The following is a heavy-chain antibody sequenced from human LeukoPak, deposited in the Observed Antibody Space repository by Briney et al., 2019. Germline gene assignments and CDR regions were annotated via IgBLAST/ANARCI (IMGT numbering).Heavy chain of an antibody. J-gene: IGHJ3*02. CDR2: ISAYNGNI. D-gene: IGHD1-14*01. V-gene: IGHV1-18*01. CDR3: ASTTPSPLGDAFDI. CDR1: GYTFTSYS. Sequence: ASVKVSCKASGYTFTSYSISWVRQAPGQGLEWMGWISAYNGNINYAQKLQGRVTMTRNTSISTAYMELSSLRSEDTAVYYCASTTPSPLGDAFDIWGQGTMVTVSS.